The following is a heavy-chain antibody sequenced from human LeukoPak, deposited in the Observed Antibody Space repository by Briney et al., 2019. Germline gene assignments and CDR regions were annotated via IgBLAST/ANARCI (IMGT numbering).Heavy chain of an antibody. Sequence: GASVKVSCKASGYTFTGYYMHWVRQAPGQGLEWMGWINPNSGGTNYAQKFQGWVTMTRDTSISTAYMELSRLRSDDTAVYYCAREPDYYDSSGLDYWGQGTLVTVSS. V-gene: IGHV1-2*04. D-gene: IGHD3-22*01. CDR2: INPNSGGT. CDR1: GYTFTGYY. CDR3: AREPDYYDSSGLDY. J-gene: IGHJ4*02.